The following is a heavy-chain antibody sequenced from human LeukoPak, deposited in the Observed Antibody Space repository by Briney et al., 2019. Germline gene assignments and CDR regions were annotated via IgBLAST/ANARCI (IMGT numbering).Heavy chain of an antibody. D-gene: IGHD4-17*01. V-gene: IGHV4-39*01. CDR2: IYYSGST. J-gene: IGHJ6*02. CDR3: ARWMRDYDYGDYKAAYYCMDV. Sequence: SETLSLTCTVSGGSISSSSYYWGWIRQPPGKGLEWIGSIYYSGSTYYNPSLKSRVTISVDTSKNQFSLKLSSVTAADTAVYYCARWMRDYDYGDYKAAYYCMDVWGQGTTVTVSS. CDR1: GGSISSSSYY.